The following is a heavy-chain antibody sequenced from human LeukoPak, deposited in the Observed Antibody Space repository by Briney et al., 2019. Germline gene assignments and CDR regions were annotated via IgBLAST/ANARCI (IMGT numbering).Heavy chain of an antibody. Sequence: GGSLRLSCAASGFTFSSYAMHWVRQAPGKGLEWVAVISYDGSNKYYADSVKGRFTISRDNSKNTLYLQMNSLRAEDTAVYYCAKGRRTVTTGFDYWGQGTLVTVSS. CDR1: GFTFSSYA. CDR3: AKGRRTVTTGFDY. J-gene: IGHJ4*02. D-gene: IGHD4-17*01. V-gene: IGHV3-30-3*01. CDR2: ISYDGSNK.